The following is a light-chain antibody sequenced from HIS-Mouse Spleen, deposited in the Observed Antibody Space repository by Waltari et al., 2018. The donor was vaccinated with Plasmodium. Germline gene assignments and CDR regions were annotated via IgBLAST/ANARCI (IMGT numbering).Light chain of an antibody. CDR1: QGISSY. J-gene: IGKJ1*01. CDR2: AAS. V-gene: IGKV1-8*01. CDR3: QQYYSYPA. Sequence: AIRMTQSPSSLSASTGDSVPITCRASQGISSYLAWYQQKPGKAPKLLIYAASTLQSGVPSRFSGSGSGTDFTLTISCLQSEDFATYYCQQYYSYPAFGQGTKVEIK.